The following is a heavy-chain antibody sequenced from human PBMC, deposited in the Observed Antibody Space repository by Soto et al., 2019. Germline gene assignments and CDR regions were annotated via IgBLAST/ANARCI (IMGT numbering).Heavy chain of an antibody. D-gene: IGHD3-10*01. CDR1: GFTLSAYW. CDR2: INRDGSKK. J-gene: IGHJ3*02. Sequence: EVQLEESGGDLVQPGGSLRLSCAASGFTLSAYWMTWVRQAPGKGLEWVANINRDGSKKSYLDSVRGRFTISRDNVGNSLYLQMDSLRADDTAIYYCARDVSPGSISLYLDAFDIWGPGTRVTVSS. V-gene: IGHV3-7*05. CDR3: ARDVSPGSISLYLDAFDI.